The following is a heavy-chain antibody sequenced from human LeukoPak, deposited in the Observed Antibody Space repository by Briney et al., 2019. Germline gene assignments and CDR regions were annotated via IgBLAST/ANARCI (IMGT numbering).Heavy chain of an antibody. CDR3: ARGEYGLFDY. V-gene: IGHV4-59*01. D-gene: IGHD2/OR15-2a*01. CDR1: GGSISSYY. CDR2: IYYSGST. Sequence: TSETLSLTCTVSGGSISSYYWSWIRQPPGKGLEWIGYIYYSGSTNYNPSLKSRVTISVDTSKNQFSLKLSSVTAADTAVYYCARGEYGLFDYWGQGTLVTVSS. J-gene: IGHJ4*02.